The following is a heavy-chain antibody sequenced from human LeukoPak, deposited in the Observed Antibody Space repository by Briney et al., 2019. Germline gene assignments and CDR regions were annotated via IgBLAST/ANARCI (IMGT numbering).Heavy chain of an antibody. Sequence: ASVKVSCKASGYTFTSYGISWVRQAPGQGLEWMGRISAYNGNTNHAQKFQGRVTMTRNTSISTAYMELSSLRSEDTAVYYCARGPQAAGYDYWGQGTLVTVSS. CDR1: GYTFTSYG. J-gene: IGHJ4*02. CDR3: ARGPQAAGYDY. D-gene: IGHD6-13*01. V-gene: IGHV1-18*01. CDR2: ISAYNGNT.